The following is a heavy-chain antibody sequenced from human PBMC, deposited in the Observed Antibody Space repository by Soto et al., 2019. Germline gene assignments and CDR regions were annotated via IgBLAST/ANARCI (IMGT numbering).Heavy chain of an antibody. CDR1: GFTFSSDA. CDR3: ARDPPAGGYSYGAFYGMDV. CDR2: ISDDRSNK. Sequence: LRLSCAASGFTFSSDAMHWVRQAPGKGLEWVAVISDDRSNKYYSDSVKGRFTISRDNSKNTLYLQMNSLRPEDSAVYYCARDPPAGGYSYGAFYGMDVWGQGTTVTVSS. D-gene: IGHD5-18*01. J-gene: IGHJ6*02. V-gene: IGHV3-30*03.